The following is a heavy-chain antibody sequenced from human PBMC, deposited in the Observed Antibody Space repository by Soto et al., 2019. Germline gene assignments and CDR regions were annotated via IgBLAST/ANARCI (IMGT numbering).Heavy chain of an antibody. CDR2: IYYSGTT. CDR3: ARVGGLAARTFDY. CDR1: GDSISSGFH. V-gene: IGHV4-38-2*01. Sequence: PSETLSLTCAVSGDSISSGFHWGWIRQPPGKGLEWIGYIYYSGTTYYNPSLKSRVTISVDTSKNQFSLNLRSMSPADTAVYYCARVGGLAARTFDYWGPGTLVTVSS. D-gene: IGHD6-6*01. J-gene: IGHJ4*02.